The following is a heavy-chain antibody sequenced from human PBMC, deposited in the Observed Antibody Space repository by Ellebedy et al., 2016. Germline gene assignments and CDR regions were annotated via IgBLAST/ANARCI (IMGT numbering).Heavy chain of an antibody. D-gene: IGHD6-19*01. CDR2: IYPGDSDT. Sequence: GGSLRLSXKGSGYSFTSYWIGWVRQMPGKGLEWMGIIYPGDSDTRYSPSFQGQVTISADKSISTAYLQWSSLKASDTAMYYCARRLYDAFDIWGQGTMVTVSS. CDR3: ARRLYDAFDI. V-gene: IGHV5-51*01. J-gene: IGHJ3*02. CDR1: GYSFTSYW.